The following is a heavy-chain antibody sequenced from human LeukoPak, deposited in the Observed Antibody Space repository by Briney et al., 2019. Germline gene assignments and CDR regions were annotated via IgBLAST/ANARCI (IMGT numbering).Heavy chain of an antibody. CDR1: GYTFATYS. J-gene: IGHJ4*02. Sequence: GASVKVSCKTSGYTFATYSIIWVRQAPGQGLEWMGWISGYSGSTNYAQKLQGRVTMTTDTSTTTAYMELRSLKSDDTAVYYCARGHSSGRDYYFDTWGQGTLVTVSS. CDR2: ISGYSGST. V-gene: IGHV1-18*01. D-gene: IGHD6-19*01. CDR3: ARGHSSGRDYYFDT.